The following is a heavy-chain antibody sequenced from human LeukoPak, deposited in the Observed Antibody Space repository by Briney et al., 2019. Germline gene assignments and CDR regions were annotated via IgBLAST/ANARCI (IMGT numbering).Heavy chain of an antibody. CDR2: IGVTGDT. D-gene: IGHD2-15*01. CDR1: GFTFSKDD. CDR3: TKEFCGSRAACAGGSYYDF. Sequence: GESLRLSCAASGFTFSKDDFHWVRKAQGKGMDWVAAIGVTGDTYYADSVKGRFTISREDAANSFYLQMRSLGAGDTALYYCTKEFCGSRAACAGGSYYDFWGRGALVTVAS. J-gene: IGHJ2*01. V-gene: IGHV3-13*01.